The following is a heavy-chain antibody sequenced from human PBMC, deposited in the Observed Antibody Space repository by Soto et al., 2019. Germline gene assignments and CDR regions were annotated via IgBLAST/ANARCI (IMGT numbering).Heavy chain of an antibody. Sequence: GGSLRLSCAASGFTFSNYGMHWVRQAPGKGLEWVAVISYDGSNKYYTDSVKGRFTISRDNSKNTLYLQMNSLRAEDTAVYYCAKAPSPCSGGSCYVDYWGQGT. J-gene: IGHJ4*02. CDR1: GFTFSNYG. CDR2: ISYDGSNK. D-gene: IGHD2-15*01. CDR3: AKAPSPCSGGSCYVDY. V-gene: IGHV3-30*18.